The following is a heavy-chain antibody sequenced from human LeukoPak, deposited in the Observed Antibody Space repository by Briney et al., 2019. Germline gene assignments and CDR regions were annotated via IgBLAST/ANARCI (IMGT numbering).Heavy chain of an antibody. Sequence: GGSLRLSCAASGFTFSSYGMHWVRQAPGKGLERVAVISYDGSNKYYADSVKGRFTISRDNSKNTLYLQMNSLRAEDTAVYYCVVYGNRAYWGQGTLVTVSS. CDR2: ISYDGSNK. D-gene: IGHD1-14*01. V-gene: IGHV3-30*03. CDR3: VVYGNRAY. J-gene: IGHJ4*02. CDR1: GFTFSSYG.